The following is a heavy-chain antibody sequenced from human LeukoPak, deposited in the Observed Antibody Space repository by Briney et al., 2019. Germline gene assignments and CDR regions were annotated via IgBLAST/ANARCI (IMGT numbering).Heavy chain of an antibody. Sequence: GGALRLSCAASGFTFSSYAMHWVRQAPGKGLEGVAVIWDDGSNKYYADSVKGRFTISRDNTKNTLYLQMNSLRAEDTAVYYCARGHSMVRGVMRFSDFDYWGQGTLVTVSS. D-gene: IGHD3-10*01. CDR2: IWDDGSNK. CDR3: ARGHSMVRGVMRFSDFDY. V-gene: IGHV3-33*01. J-gene: IGHJ4*02. CDR1: GFTFSSYA.